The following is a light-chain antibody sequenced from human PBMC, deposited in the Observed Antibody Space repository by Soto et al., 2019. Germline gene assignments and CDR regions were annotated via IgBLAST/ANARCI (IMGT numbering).Light chain of an antibody. J-gene: IGLJ3*02. CDR2: EVT. CDR1: ISYVGDYNR. CDR3: ISFTPSTSTHWV. V-gene: IGLV2-14*01. Sequence: QSALTQPPSVSGSPGQSITISCTGTISYVGDYNRVSWYQHHPGKAPKLMIFEVTNRPSGISDRFSGFKSGSTASLTISELHPDDEADYYCISFTPSTSTHWVFGGGTKLTVL.